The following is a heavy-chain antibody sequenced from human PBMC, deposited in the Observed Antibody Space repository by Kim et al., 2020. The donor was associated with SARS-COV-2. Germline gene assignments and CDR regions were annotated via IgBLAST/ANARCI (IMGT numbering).Heavy chain of an antibody. D-gene: IGHD6-13*01. CDR3: AKPYRSTWWGDLGYIQN. CDR2: VSYDGSNK. J-gene: IGHJ1*01. CDR1: GFTFSNCG. V-gene: IGHV3-33*05. Sequence: GGSLRLSCAASGFTFSNCGMHWVRQAPGKGLEWVAVVSYDGSNKYYADSVNGRFTISRDNSKNTVYLQMNNMRAGDTAVYYCAKPYRSTWWGDLGYIQNWRQGTLVTVSS.